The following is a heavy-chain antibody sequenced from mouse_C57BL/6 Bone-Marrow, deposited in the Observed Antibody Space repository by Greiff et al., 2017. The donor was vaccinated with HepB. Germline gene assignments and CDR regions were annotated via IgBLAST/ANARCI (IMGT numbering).Heavy chain of an antibody. CDR3: ARHDYDVWFAY. CDR2: ISSGGSYT. Sequence: DVKLVESGGDLVKPGGSLKLSCAASGFTLSSYGMSWVRQTPDKRLEWVATISSGGSYTYYPDSVKGRFTISRDNAKNTLYLQMSSLKSEDTAMYYCARHDYDVWFAYWGQGTLVTVSA. CDR1: GFTLSSYG. J-gene: IGHJ3*01. D-gene: IGHD2-4*01. V-gene: IGHV5-6*02.